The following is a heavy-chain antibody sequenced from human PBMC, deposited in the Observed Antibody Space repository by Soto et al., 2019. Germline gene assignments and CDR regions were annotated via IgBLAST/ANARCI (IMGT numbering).Heavy chain of an antibody. Sequence: EVHLLESGGDLVQPGGSLRLSCAASGFSFTAYIMSWFRQAPWQGLEWVSAISVSGDKTYYADSVKGRFTISRDDAKNTLYLQLNSLRVDDTAIYYCAKGGWLDDCGQGTLVTVSS. D-gene: IGHD5-12*01. V-gene: IGHV3-23*01. CDR1: GFSFTAYI. CDR2: ISVSGDKT. CDR3: AKGGWLDD. J-gene: IGHJ4*02.